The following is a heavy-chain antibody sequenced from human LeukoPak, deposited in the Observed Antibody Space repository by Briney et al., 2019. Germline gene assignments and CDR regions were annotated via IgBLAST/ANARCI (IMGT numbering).Heavy chain of an antibody. J-gene: IGHJ4*02. CDR1: GFTFSSYA. D-gene: IGHD4/OR15-4a*01. CDR2: ISYDGSNK. CDR3: AREASGAFDY. V-gene: IGHV3-30*04. Sequence: GGSLRLSCAASGFTFSSYAMHWVRQAPGKGLEWVAVISYDGSNKYYADSVKGRFTISRDNSKNTLYLQMNSLRAEDTAVYYCAREASGAFDYWGQGTLVAVSS.